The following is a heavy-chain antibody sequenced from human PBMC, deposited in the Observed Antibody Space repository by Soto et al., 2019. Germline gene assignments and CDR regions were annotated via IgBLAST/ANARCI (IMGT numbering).Heavy chain of an antibody. CDR3: VRGNSGYGSFDY. V-gene: IGHV3-74*01. J-gene: IGHJ4*02. CDR1: GLTFSSYW. CDR2: MYTDASSA. D-gene: IGHD5-12*01. Sequence: LRLSCAASGLTFSSYWMHWVRQAPGKGLVWVSRMYTDASSATYADSVKGRFTISRDNAKKTLFLQIDSLRTEDTAVYYCVRGNSGYGSFDYWGAGTLVTVSS.